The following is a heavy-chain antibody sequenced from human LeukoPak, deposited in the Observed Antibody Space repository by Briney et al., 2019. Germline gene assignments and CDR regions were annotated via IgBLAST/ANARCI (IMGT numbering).Heavy chain of an antibody. Sequence: PGGSLRLSCAASGFTFSSYSMNWVRQAPGKGLEWVSSISSSSSYIYYADSVKGRFTISRDNAKNSLYLQMSSLRAEDTAVYYCAVLGITMIGGVWGKGTTVTISS. D-gene: IGHD3-10*02. CDR3: AVLGITMIGGV. CDR1: GFTFSSYS. J-gene: IGHJ6*04. CDR2: ISSSSSYI. V-gene: IGHV3-21*01.